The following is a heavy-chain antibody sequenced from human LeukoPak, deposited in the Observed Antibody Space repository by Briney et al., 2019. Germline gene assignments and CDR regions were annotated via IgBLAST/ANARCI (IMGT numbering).Heavy chain of an antibody. Sequence: GGSLRLSCAASGFTFSSYWMHRVRQAPGKGLVGVSLISGGGSTTIYADSVKGRFTISRDNAKNTLFLQMNSLRAEDTAVYYCAKRSKGGDSTGYYYYFDLWGRGTLVTVSS. V-gene: IGHV3-74*01. CDR1: GFTFSSYW. CDR2: ISGGGSTT. D-gene: IGHD3-22*01. J-gene: IGHJ2*01. CDR3: AKRSKGGDSTGYYYYFDL.